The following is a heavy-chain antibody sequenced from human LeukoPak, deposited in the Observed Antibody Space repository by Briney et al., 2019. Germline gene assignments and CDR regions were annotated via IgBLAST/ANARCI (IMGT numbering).Heavy chain of an antibody. CDR3: ARNTMTTVDY. CDR1: GYTFTNYW. J-gene: IGHJ4*02. D-gene: IGHD4-17*01. V-gene: IGHV5-51*01. CDR2: IHPGDSKS. Sequence: GESLKISCKGSGYTFTNYWIGWVRQMPGKGLEWMGIIHPGDSKSKYSPSFQGHVTISADKSISTAYLQWSSLKASDTAMYYCARNTMTTVDYWGQGTLVTVSS.